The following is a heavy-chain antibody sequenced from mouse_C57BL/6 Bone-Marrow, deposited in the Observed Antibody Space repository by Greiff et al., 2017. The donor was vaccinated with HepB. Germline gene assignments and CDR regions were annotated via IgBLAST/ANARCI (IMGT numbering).Heavy chain of an antibody. Sequence: VKLMESGPELVKPGASVKISCKASGYTFTDYYINWVKQRPGQGLEWIGWIFPGSGSTYYNEKFKGKATLTVDKSSSTAYMLLSSLTSEDSAVYFCARERDYYGSSYDWYFDVWGTGTTVTVSS. CDR2: IFPGSGST. CDR3: ARERDYYGSSYDWYFDV. CDR1: GYTFTDYY. D-gene: IGHD1-1*01. J-gene: IGHJ1*03. V-gene: IGHV1-75*01.